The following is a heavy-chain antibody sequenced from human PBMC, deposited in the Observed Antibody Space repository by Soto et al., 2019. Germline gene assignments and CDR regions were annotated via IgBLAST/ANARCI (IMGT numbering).Heavy chain of an antibody. CDR2: IKSKTDGGTT. Sequence: SLRLSCAASGFTFSNAWMSWVRQAPGKGLEWVGRIKSKTDGGTTDYAAPVKGRFTISRDDSKNTLYLQMNSLKTEDTAVYYCTSVHYYYDSSGYLYYFDYWGQGTLVTVSS. J-gene: IGHJ4*02. CDR1: GFTFSNAW. CDR3: TSVHYYYDSSGYLYYFDY. V-gene: IGHV3-15*01. D-gene: IGHD3-22*01.